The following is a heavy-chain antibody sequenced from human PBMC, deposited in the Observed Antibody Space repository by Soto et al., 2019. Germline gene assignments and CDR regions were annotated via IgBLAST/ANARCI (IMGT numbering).Heavy chain of an antibody. CDR1: GGTFSSYA. V-gene: IGHV1-69*06. D-gene: IGHD2-15*01. J-gene: IGHJ5*02. CDR3: AHIVVVVAATRANWFDP. CDR2: IIPIFGTA. Sequence: QVQLVQSGAEVKKPGSSVKVSCKASGGTFSSYAISWVRQAPGQGLEWMGGIIPIFGTANYAQKFHGRVTITADKSTSTAYMELSSLRSEDTAVYYCAHIVVVVAATRANWFDPWGQGTLVTVSS.